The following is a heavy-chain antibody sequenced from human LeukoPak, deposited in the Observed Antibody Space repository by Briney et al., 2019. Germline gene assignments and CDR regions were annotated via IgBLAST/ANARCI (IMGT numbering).Heavy chain of an antibody. CDR2: INPNSGGT. D-gene: IGHD1-26*01. J-gene: IGHJ4*02. V-gene: IGHV1-2*02. CDR1: GYTFTAYY. Sequence: GASVKVSCKASGYTFTAYYMHWVRQAPGQGLEWMGWINPNSGGTNYVQKFQGRVTMTRDTSISTAYMELTRLTSDDTAVYYCARLSVGATRGFDYWGQGTLVTVSS. CDR3: ARLSVGATRGFDY.